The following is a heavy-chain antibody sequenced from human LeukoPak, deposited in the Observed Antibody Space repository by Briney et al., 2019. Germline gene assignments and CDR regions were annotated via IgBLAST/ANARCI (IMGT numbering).Heavy chain of an antibody. CDR2: ISAYNGNT. D-gene: IGHD3-3*01. J-gene: IGHJ4*02. CDR3: VRFWSGPAAFDC. V-gene: IGHV1-18*01. CDR1: GYTFTSYG. Sequence: ASVKVSCKASGYTFTSYGISWVRQAPGQGLEWMGWISAYNGNTNYAQKLQGRVTMTTDTSTSTAYMELRSLRSDDTAVYYCVRFWSGPAAFDCWGQGALVTVSS.